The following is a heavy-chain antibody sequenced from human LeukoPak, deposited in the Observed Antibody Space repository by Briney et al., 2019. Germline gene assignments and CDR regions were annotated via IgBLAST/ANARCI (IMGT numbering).Heavy chain of an antibody. CDR1: GFTFSSYW. Sequence: GGSLRLSCAASGFTFSSYWMSWVRQAPGKGLERVANIKQDGSEKYYVDSVKGRFTISRDNAKKSLYLQMNSLKTEDTAMYYCTTGTYYDFWSGTHTRFDYWGQGTLVTVSS. CDR2: IKQDGSEK. D-gene: IGHD3-3*01. CDR3: TTGTYYDFWSGTHTRFDY. V-gene: IGHV3-7*03. J-gene: IGHJ4*02.